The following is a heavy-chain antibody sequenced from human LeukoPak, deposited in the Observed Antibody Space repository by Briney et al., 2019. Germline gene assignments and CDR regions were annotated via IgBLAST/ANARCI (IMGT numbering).Heavy chain of an antibody. CDR2: IRYDGSNQ. J-gene: IGHJ4*02. D-gene: IGHD2-2*01. V-gene: IGHV3-30*02. CDR1: GFTFSNAW. Sequence: GGSLRLSCAASGFTFSNAWMSWVRQAPGKGLEWVAFIRYDGSNQYYADSVKGRFTISRDNTKNTLHLQMNSLRAEDTAIYYCGKECSSTTCYPWGQGTQVTVSS. CDR3: GKECSSTTCYP.